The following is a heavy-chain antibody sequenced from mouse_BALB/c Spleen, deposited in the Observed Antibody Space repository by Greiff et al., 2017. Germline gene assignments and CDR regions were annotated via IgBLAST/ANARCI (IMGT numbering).Heavy chain of an antibody. CDR1: GFTFSSFG. D-gene: IGHD3-1*01. CDR2: ISSGSSTI. J-gene: IGHJ1*01. V-gene: IGHV5-17*02. CDR3: ARWGLGYFDV. Sequence: EVNVVESGGGLVQPGGSRKLSCAASGFTFSSFGMHWVRQAPEKGLEWVAYISSGSSTIYYADTVKGRFTISRDNPKNTLFLQMTSLRSEDTAMYYCARWGLGYFDVWGAGTTVTVSS.